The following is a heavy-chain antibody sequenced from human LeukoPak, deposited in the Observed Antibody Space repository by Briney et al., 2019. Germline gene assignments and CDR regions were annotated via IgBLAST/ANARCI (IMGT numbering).Heavy chain of an antibody. CDR1: GFTFSSYA. V-gene: IGHV3-30-3*01. CDR3: ARDPPYGYCSGGSCYSYYFDY. CDR2: ISYDGSNK. Sequence: GGSLRLSCAASGFTFSSYAMHWVRQAPGKGLEWVAVISYDGSNKYYADSVKGRFTISRDNSKNTLYLQMNSLRAEDTAVYYCARDPPYGYCSGGSCYSYYFDYWGQGTLVTVSS. D-gene: IGHD2-15*01. J-gene: IGHJ4*02.